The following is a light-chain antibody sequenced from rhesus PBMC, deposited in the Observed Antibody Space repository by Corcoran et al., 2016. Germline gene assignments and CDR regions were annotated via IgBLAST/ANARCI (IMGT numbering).Light chain of an antibody. CDR2: KAS. Sequence: DIQMTQSPSSLSASVEDRVTITCRASENVNNYLHWYQQKPGKAPKLLIYKASTLQSGVPSRFSGSGFGTDFTLTISSLQPEDFATYYCQHSYGTPFTFGPGTKLDIK. V-gene: IGKV1-74*01. CDR1: ENVNNY. J-gene: IGKJ3*01. CDR3: QHSYGTPFT.